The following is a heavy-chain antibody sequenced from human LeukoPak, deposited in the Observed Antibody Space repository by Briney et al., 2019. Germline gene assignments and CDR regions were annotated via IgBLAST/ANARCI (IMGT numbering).Heavy chain of an antibody. V-gene: IGHV3-11*01. CDR1: GFTFSDYH. Sequence: GGSLGLSCAASGFTFSDYHMSWIRQAPGKGLEWVSYISATNTDIHYTDSVKGRFTISRDKAKNSLYLQMNSLSAEDTAVYYCARDRCSGGGCYFYYMDVWGKGTTVAISS. J-gene: IGHJ6*03. CDR2: ISATNTDI. D-gene: IGHD2-15*01. CDR3: ARDRCSGGGCYFYYMDV.